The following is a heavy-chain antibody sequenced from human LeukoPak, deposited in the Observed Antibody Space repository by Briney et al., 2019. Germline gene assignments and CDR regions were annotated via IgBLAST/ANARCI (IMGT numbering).Heavy chain of an antibody. Sequence: PGGSLRLSCPASGFTFDDYAMHWVRQAPGKGLEWVSLISWDGGSTYYADSVKGRFTISRDNSKNSLYLQMNSLRAEDTALYYCAKVRVVVPAAIPPLYCYMDVWGKGTTVTVSS. CDR2: ISWDGGST. D-gene: IGHD2-2*01. CDR3: AKVRVVVPAAIPPLYCYMDV. J-gene: IGHJ6*03. V-gene: IGHV3-43D*03. CDR1: GFTFDDYA.